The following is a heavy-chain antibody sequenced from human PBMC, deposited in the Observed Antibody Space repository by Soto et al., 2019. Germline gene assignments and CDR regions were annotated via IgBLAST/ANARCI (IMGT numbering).Heavy chain of an antibody. V-gene: IGHV2-5*02. Sequence: QITLKESGPTLVKPTQTLTLTCTFSGFSLSTNGVGVGWIRQPPGKALEWLALIYWDDDKRYSPSLKSRLTITNDTYKNQVFLTMTNMDPVDTATYYCAHSLIGYYYDSSGSNWFDPWGQGTLVTVSS. D-gene: IGHD3-22*01. CDR2: IYWDDDK. J-gene: IGHJ5*02. CDR3: AHSLIGYYYDSSGSNWFDP. CDR1: GFSLSTNGVG.